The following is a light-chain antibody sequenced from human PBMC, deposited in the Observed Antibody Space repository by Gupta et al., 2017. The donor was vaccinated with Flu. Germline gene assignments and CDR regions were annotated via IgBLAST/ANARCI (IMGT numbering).Light chain of an antibody. CDR1: SSDVGGYNY. Sequence: QSALTQPASVSGSPGQSITISCPGTSSDVGGYNYVAWYQQHPGKAPKLMIYEVSNRPSGVSNRFSGSKSGNTASLTISGLQAEDGADYYCSSYTSSSTVVFGGGTKLTVL. CDR3: SSYTSSSTVV. CDR2: EVS. V-gene: IGLV2-14*01. J-gene: IGLJ2*01.